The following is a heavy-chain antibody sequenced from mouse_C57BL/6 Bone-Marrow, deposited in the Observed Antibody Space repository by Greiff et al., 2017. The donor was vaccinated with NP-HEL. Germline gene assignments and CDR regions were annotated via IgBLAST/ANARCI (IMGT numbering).Heavy chain of an antibody. CDR1: GYTFTDYY. V-gene: IGHV1-19*01. Sequence: VQLQQSGPVLVKPGASVKMSCKASGYTFTDYYMNWVKQSHGKSLEWIGVINPYNGGTSYNQKFKGKATLTVDKSSSTAYMQLSSLTSEDSAIYFCANLPFAYWGQGTLVTVSA. CDR3: ANLPFAY. J-gene: IGHJ3*01. CDR2: INPYNGGT.